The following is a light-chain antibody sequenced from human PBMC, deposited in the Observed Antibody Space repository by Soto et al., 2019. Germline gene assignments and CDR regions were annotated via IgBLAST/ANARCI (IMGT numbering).Light chain of an antibody. V-gene: IGLV2-14*01. J-gene: IGLJ2*01. CDR1: SSDVGAYNF. CDR2: EFT. CDR3: SSYTSTSTPVV. Sequence: QSALTQPASVSGSPGQSITISCTGTSSDVGAYNFVSWYQQHPGKAPKLMIYEFTNRPSGVSNRFSGSKSGNTASLTISGLQAEDEADYYCSSYTSTSTPVVFGGGTKLTVL.